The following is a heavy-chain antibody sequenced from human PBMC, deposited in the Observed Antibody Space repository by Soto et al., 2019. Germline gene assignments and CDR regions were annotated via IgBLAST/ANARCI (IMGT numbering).Heavy chain of an antibody. CDR1: GFTFSSYW. CDR2: IKQDGSEK. D-gene: IGHD2-8*01. V-gene: IGHV3-7*01. J-gene: IGHJ5*02. Sequence: PGGSLRLSCAASGFTFSSYWMSWVRQAPGKGLEWVANIKQDGSEKYYVDSVKSRFTISRDNAKNSLYLQMNSLRAEDTAVYYCARDTYAPYCTNGVCANWFDPWGQGTLVTVSS. CDR3: ARDTYAPYCTNGVCANWFDP.